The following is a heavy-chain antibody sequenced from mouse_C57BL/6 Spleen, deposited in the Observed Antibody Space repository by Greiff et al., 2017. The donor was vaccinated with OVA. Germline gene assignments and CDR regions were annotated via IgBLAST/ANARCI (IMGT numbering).Heavy chain of an antibody. V-gene: IGHV3-1*01. CDR1: GYSITSGYD. D-gene: IGHD1-1*01. CDR2: ISYSGST. J-gene: IGHJ1*03. Sequence: EVQLQQSGPGMVKPSQSLSLTCTVTGYSITSGYDWHWIRHFPGNKLEWMGYISYSGSTNYNPSLKSRISITHATSKNHFFLKLNSVTTEDTATYYCSRGGSSYWYFDVWGTGTTVTVSS. CDR3: SRGGSSYWYFDV.